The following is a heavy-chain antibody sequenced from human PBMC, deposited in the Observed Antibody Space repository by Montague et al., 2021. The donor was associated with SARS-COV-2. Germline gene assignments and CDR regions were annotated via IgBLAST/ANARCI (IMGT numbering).Heavy chain of an antibody. CDR1: GNVLARNTYY. CDR3: ARSFCGPTTCYENWFDL. Sequence: SETLSLTCTFSGNVLARNTYYWGWIRQPPGKGLEFIGSKSSGGSSNYNTPFEGRVTVSVDRSKSQFSLSLTSVSAADTAVDYCARSFCGPTTCYENWFDLWRQGILVTVSS. CDR2: KSSGGSS. J-gene: IGHJ5*02. D-gene: IGHD2-15*01. V-gene: IGHV4-39*07.